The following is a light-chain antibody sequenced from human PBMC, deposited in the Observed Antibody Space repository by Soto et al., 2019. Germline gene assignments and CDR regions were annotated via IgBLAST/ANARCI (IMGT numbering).Light chain of an antibody. V-gene: IGKV1-33*01. J-gene: IGKJ2*01. CDR3: LQYNNLPYT. CDR1: RDIGTF. CDR2: DAS. Sequence: DIQMTQSPSYLSASIGDRVTFTCQASRDIGTFLNCFHQKPGEAPKLLVYDASNLETGVPSRFSGGGSGTHFTFTSTSLQPEDVATYFCLQYNNLPYTFGRGTKLQIK.